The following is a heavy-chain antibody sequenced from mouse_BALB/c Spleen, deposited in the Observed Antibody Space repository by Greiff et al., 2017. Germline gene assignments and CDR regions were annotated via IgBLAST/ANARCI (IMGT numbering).Heavy chain of an antibody. CDR3: ARLYYASFAY. Sequence: EVQLVESGAGLVQPGGSLKLSCAASGFTFSSYSMSWVRQTPEKRLEWVAYISNGGGSTYYPDTVKGRFTISRDNAKNTLYLQMSSLKSEDTAMYYCARLYYASFAYWGQGTLVTVSA. V-gene: IGHV5-12-2*01. CDR1: GFTFSSYS. CDR2: ISNGGGST. J-gene: IGHJ3*01. D-gene: IGHD1-1*02.